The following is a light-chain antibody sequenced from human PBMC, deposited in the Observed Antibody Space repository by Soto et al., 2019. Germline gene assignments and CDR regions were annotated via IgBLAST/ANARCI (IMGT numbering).Light chain of an antibody. CDR3: CSYATAGMWV. CDR2: DVH. V-gene: IGLV2-11*01. J-gene: IGLJ2*01. Sequence: QSALTQPRSVSGSPGQSVTISCTGTSIDVGAYNYVSWYQKHPGKAPKLILSDVHKRPSGVPDRCSGSKSGNTASLNISGLQAEDEAEYYGCSYATAGMWVFGAGTQLTVL. CDR1: SIDVGAYNY.